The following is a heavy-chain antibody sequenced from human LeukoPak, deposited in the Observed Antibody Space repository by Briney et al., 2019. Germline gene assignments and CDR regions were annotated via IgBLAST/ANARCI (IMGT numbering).Heavy chain of an antibody. CDR1: GFTFSSYS. Sequence: GGSLRLSCAASGFTFSSYSTNWVRQAPGKGLEWVSSISSSSGYIYYADSVKGRFTISRDNAKNSLYLQMNSLRAEDTAVYYCARTYYYDSSGRENYYYMDVWGKGTTVTVSS. D-gene: IGHD3-22*01. J-gene: IGHJ6*03. V-gene: IGHV3-21*01. CDR2: ISSSSGYI. CDR3: ARTYYYDSSGRENYYYMDV.